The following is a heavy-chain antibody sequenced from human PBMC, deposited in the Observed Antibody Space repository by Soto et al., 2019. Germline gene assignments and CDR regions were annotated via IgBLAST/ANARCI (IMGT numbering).Heavy chain of an antibody. CDR2: IHTVGST. D-gene: IGHD1-1*01. J-gene: IGHJ4*02. V-gene: IGHV3-53*01. Sequence: LRLSCEVSGFSIGGNPMSWVRQAPGQGLEWVASIHTVGSTYYADSVQGRFTISRDNSKNTLFLQMSSLRVGDTAIYFCARGLNDDSWGQGTPVTVSS. CDR1: GFSIGGNP. CDR3: ARGLNDDS.